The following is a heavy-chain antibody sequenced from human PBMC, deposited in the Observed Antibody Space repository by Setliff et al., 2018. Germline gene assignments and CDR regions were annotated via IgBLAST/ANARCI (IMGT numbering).Heavy chain of an antibody. CDR3: ARIMGIVGDNWFDP. CDR2: ISPNSGGT. Sequence: ASVKVSCKASGYTFTGYYMHWVRQAPGQGLEWMGRISPNSGGTNYAQKFQGRVTMTRDTSISTAYMELSRLRSDDTAVYYWARIMGIVGDNWFDPWGQGTLVTVSS. V-gene: IGHV1-2*06. J-gene: IGHJ5*02. D-gene: IGHD1-26*01. CDR1: GYTFTGYY.